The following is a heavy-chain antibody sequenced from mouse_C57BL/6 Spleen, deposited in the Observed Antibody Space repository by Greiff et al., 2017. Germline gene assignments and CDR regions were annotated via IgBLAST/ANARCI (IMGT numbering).Heavy chain of an antibody. CDR1: GFSFNTYA. V-gene: IGHV10-1*01. CDR3: VRRRGHAMDY. J-gene: IGHJ4*01. CDR2: IRSKSNNYAT. D-gene: IGHD3-3*01. Sequence: EVQRVESGGGLVQPKGSLKLSCAASGFSFNTYAMNWVRQAPGKGLEWVARIRSKSNNYATYYADSVKDRFTISRDDSESMLYLQMNNLKTEDTAMYYCVRRRGHAMDYWGQGTSVTVSS.